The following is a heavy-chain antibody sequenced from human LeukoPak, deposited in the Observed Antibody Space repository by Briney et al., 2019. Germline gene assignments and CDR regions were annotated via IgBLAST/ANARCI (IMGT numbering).Heavy chain of an antibody. D-gene: IGHD3-22*01. J-gene: IGHJ3*02. CDR2: IYSGGST. Sequence: GGSLRLSCAASGFTVSSSYMSWVRQAPGKGLEWVSVIYSGGSTYYADSVKGRFTISRDNSKNTLYLQMNSLRAEDTAVYYCARENYYDSSGPQPNAFDIWGQGTMVTVSS. CDR3: ARENYYDSSGPQPNAFDI. CDR1: GFTVSSSY. V-gene: IGHV3-53*01.